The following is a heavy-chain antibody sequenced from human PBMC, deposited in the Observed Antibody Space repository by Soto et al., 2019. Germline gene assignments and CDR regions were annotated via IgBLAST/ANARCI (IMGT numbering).Heavy chain of an antibody. Sequence: ESLSRTSIVAGAPIISYYWSWIRQPPGKGLEWIGYIYYSGSTNYNPSLKSRVTISVDTSKNQFSLKLSSVTAEDTAVYYCARLGYRSSWRPVPHGYFELWGRGTLVTVSS. CDR2: IYYSGST. CDR1: GAPIISYY. D-gene: IGHD6-13*01. J-gene: IGHJ2*01. V-gene: IGHV4-59*01. CDR3: ARLGYRSSWRPVPHGYFEL.